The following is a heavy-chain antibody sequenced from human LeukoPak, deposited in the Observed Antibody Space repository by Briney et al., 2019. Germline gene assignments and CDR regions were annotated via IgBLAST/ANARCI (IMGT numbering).Heavy chain of an antibody. V-gene: IGHV3-48*01. CDR3: ARDPGGRLDY. D-gene: IGHD3-10*01. J-gene: IGHJ4*02. CDR2: ISSSSTI. Sequence: GGSLRLSCAASGFTFSSYSMNWVRQAPGKGLEWVSYISSSSTIYYADSVKGRFTISRDNAKNSLYLQMNSLRAEDTAVYYCARDPGGRLDYWGQGTLVTVSS. CDR1: GFTFSSYS.